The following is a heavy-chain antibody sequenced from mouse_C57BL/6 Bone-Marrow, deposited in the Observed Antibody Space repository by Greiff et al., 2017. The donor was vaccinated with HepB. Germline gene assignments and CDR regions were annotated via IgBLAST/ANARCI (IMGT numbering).Heavy chain of an antibody. CDR2: ISYDGSN. CDR1: GYSITSGYY. V-gene: IGHV3-6*01. Sequence: EVQRVESGPGLVKPSQSLSLTCSVTGYSITSGYYWNWIRQFPGNKLEWMGYISYDGSNNYNPSLKNRISITRDTSKNQLFLKLNSVTTEDTATYYCARDDYGSRDWYFDVWGTGTTVTVSS. CDR3: ARDDYGSRDWYFDV. D-gene: IGHD1-1*01. J-gene: IGHJ1*03.